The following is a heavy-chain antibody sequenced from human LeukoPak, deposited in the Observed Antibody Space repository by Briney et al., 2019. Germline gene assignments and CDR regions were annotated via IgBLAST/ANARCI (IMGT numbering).Heavy chain of an antibody. Sequence: GGPLRLSCAASGFTVSSNYMSWVRQAPGKGLEWVSVIYSGGSTDYADSVKGRFTFSRDNSKNTLYLEMNSLRPEDTAVYFCVKGRGWFCDYWGQGLLVTVSS. D-gene: IGHD6-19*01. V-gene: IGHV3-53*05. CDR3: VKGRGWFCDY. CDR2: IYSGGST. CDR1: GFTVSSNY. J-gene: IGHJ4*02.